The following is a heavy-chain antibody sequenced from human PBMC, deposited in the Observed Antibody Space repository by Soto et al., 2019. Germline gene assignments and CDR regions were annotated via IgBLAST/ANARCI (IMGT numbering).Heavy chain of an antibody. Sequence: GESLKISCKGSGYSFTSYWIGWVRQMPGKGLEWMGIIYPGDSDTRYSPSFQGQVTISADKSISTAYLQWSSLKASDTAMYYCARQDRELSGYDPWGGLNKDYYYYYMDVWGKGTTVTVSS. D-gene: IGHD5-12*01. V-gene: IGHV5-51*01. CDR3: ARQDRELSGYDPWGGLNKDYYYYYMDV. CDR1: GYSFTSYW. J-gene: IGHJ6*03. CDR2: IYPGDSDT.